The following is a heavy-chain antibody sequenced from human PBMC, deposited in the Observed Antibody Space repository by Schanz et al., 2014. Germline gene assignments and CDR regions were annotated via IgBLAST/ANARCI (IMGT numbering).Heavy chain of an antibody. Sequence: QVQLVQSGAEVKKPGASVKVSCKASGGTFNSYTINWVRQAPGQGLEWMGRIIPILGIANYAQKFQGRVTITADRSTSTAYMELSSLRSEDTAVYYCARDGVDAAAGGNYWGQGTLXTVSS. CDR2: IIPILGIA. V-gene: IGHV1-69*09. D-gene: IGHD6-13*01. J-gene: IGHJ4*02. CDR1: GGTFNSYT. CDR3: ARDGVDAAAGGNY.